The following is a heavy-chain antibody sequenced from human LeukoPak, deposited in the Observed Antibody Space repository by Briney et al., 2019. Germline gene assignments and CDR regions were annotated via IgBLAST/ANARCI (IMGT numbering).Heavy chain of an antibody. CDR3: ARRQRGSYGYAGYFDY. CDR1: GGSISSYY. CDR2: IYYSGST. Sequence: SETLSLTCTVSGGSISSYYWSWIRQPPGKGLEWIGYIYYSGSTNYNPSLKSRVTISVDMSKNQFSLKLSSVTAADTAVYYCARRQRGSYGYAGYFDYWGQGTLVTVSS. V-gene: IGHV4-59*08. D-gene: IGHD5-18*01. J-gene: IGHJ4*02.